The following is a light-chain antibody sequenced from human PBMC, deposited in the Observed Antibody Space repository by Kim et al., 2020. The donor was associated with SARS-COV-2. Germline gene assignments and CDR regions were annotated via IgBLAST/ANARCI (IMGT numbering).Light chain of an antibody. Sequence: VALGQTVRITCQGASLRSYYATWYQQKPGPAPILVIYGKNNRPSGIPDRFSGSSSGNTASLTITGTQAGDEADYYCNSRDSNDNVVFGGGTQLTVL. J-gene: IGLJ2*01. V-gene: IGLV3-19*01. CDR2: GKN. CDR3: NSRDSNDNVV. CDR1: SLRSYY.